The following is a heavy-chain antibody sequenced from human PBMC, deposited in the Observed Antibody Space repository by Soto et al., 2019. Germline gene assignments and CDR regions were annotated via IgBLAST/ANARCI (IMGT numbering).Heavy chain of an antibody. J-gene: IGHJ6*02. CDR1: CSSTSCW. D-gene: IGHD1-1*01. V-gene: IGHV5-51*01. CDR3: ARTTDSRVLPYYYYVMDV. Sequence: CSSTSCWGGWMSKKHGKGLEWMGIIYPGDSDTRYSPSFQGQVTISADKSISTAYLQWSSLKASDTAMYYCARTTDSRVLPYYYYVMDVLVQRSAVTVFS. CDR2: IYPGDSDT.